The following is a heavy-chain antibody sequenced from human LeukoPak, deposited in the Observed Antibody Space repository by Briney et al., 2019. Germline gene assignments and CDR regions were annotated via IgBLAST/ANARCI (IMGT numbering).Heavy chain of an antibody. CDR3: ARPRRRQELDY. Sequence: PSETLSLTCAVYGGSFSGYYWSWIRQPPGKGLEWIGEINHSGSTNYNPSLKSRVTISVDTSENQFSLKLSSVTAADTAVYYCARPRRRQELDYWGQGTLVTVSS. V-gene: IGHV4-34*01. CDR2: INHSGST. D-gene: IGHD6-13*01. J-gene: IGHJ4*02. CDR1: GGSFSGYY.